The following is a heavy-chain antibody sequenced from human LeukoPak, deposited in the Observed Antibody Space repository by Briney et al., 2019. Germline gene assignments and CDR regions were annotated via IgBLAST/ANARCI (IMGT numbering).Heavy chain of an antibody. CDR1: GGSISSSSYY. D-gene: IGHD2-15*01. J-gene: IGHJ4*02. CDR3: ARDQGSGPTLGY. CDR2: IYYSGST. Sequence: SETLSLTCTVSGGSISSSSYYWGWIRQPPGKGLEWIGSIYYSGSTYYNPSLKSRVTISVDTSKNQFSLKLSSVTAADTAVYYCARDQGSGPTLGYWGQGTLVTVSS. V-gene: IGHV4-39*07.